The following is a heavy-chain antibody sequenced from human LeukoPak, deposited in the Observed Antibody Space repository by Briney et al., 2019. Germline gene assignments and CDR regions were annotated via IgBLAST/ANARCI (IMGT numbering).Heavy chain of an antibody. CDR2: TSDSGNT. J-gene: IGHJ4*02. CDR3: ARWHSHGRYFDY. V-gene: IGHV4-59*01. Sequence: PSETLSLTCTVSGGSIRNYYWNWIRQPPGKGLEWVGYTSDSGNTDYKPSLKSRVTISVGTSKNQFSLKLTSATAADTAVYYCARWHSHGRYFDYWGQGALVTVSS. CDR1: GGSIRNYY. D-gene: IGHD2-21*01.